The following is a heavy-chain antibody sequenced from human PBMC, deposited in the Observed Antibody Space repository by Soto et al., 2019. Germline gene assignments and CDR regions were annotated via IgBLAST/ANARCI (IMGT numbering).Heavy chain of an antibody. J-gene: IGHJ4*02. CDR1: GFTFSNAW. D-gene: IGHD6-13*01. Sequence: EVQLVESGGGLVKPGGSLRLSCAASGFTFSNAWMNWVRQAPGKGLEWVGRIKSKTDGGTTDYAAPVKGRFTISRDDSKNTLYLQMNSLKTEDTAVYYCTTDPGYSSSWYSGYFDYWGQGTLVTVS. CDR3: TTDPGYSSSWYSGYFDY. CDR2: IKSKTDGGTT. V-gene: IGHV3-15*07.